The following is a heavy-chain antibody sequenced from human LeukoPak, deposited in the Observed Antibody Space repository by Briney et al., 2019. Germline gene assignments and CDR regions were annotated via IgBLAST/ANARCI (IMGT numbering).Heavy chain of an antibody. D-gene: IGHD2-21*01. CDR1: GYSFTSYW. V-gene: IGHV5-51*01. J-gene: IGHJ3*02. Sequence: GESLKISCKGSGYSFTSYWIGWVRQMPGKGLEWMGSIYPGDSDARYTPSFQGQVTISVDKSISTAYLEWSSLKASDTAMYYCASLRSYSDAFDIWGQGTMVTVSS. CDR3: ASLRSYSDAFDI. CDR2: IYPGDSDA.